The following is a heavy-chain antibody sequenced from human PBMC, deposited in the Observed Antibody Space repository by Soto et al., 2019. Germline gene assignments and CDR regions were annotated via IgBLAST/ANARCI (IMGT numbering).Heavy chain of an antibody. Sequence: SETLSLTCTVSGGSISSSSYYWGWIRQPPGKGLEWIGSIYYSGSTYYNPSLKSRVTISVDTSKNQFSLKLSSVTAADTAVYYCARRVAGQDYWGQGTLVTVSS. D-gene: IGHD6-19*01. CDR1: GGSISSSSYY. V-gene: IGHV4-39*07. J-gene: IGHJ4*02. CDR2: IYYSGST. CDR3: ARRVAGQDY.